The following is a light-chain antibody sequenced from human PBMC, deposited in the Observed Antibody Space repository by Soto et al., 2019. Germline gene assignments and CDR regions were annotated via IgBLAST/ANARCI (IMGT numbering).Light chain of an antibody. CDR2: KAT. J-gene: IGKJ2*01. CDR1: QNIGSW. V-gene: IGKV1-5*03. Sequence: DIQMTQSPSTLSASVGDGVTITCRASQNIGSWLAWYQQKPGEAPKLLISKATNLQSGVPSRFSGSGSGTDFSLTSSSLQPVDSATYFCQQYNDFQYSFGPGTKLDI. CDR3: QQYNDFQYS.